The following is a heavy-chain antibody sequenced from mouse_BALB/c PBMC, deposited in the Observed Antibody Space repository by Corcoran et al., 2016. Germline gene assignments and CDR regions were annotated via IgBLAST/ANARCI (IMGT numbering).Heavy chain of an antibody. Sequence: EVQLQQSGPELVKPGASVKISCKASGYSFTGYYMHWVKQSHVKSLEWIGRINPYNGATSYNQNFKDKASLTVDKSSSTAYMELHSLTSEDSAVYYCARDYDYWYCDVWGAGTTLTVSS. D-gene: IGHD2-4*01. J-gene: IGHJ1*01. V-gene: IGHV1-26*01. CDR3: ARDYDYWYCDV. CDR1: GYSFTGYY. CDR2: INPYNGAT.